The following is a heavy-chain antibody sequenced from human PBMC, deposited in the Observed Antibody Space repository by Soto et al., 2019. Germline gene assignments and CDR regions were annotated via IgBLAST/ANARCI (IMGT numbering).Heavy chain of an antibody. CDR1: GFTFSSYA. CDR2: ISGSDGST. CDR3: AKEYSSGWYYFDY. J-gene: IGHJ4*02. V-gene: IGHV3-23*01. D-gene: IGHD6-19*01. Sequence: EVQLLESGGGLVQPGGSLRLSCAASGFTFSSYAMSWVRQAPGKGLEWVSTISGSDGSTYYADSVKGRFTISRDNSKNTLYLQMNSLRAGDTAVYYCAKEYSSGWYYFDYWGQGTLVTVSS.